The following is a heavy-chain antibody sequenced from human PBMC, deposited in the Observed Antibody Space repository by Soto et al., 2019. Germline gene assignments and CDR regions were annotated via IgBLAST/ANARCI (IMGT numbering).Heavy chain of an antibody. V-gene: IGHV3-30*18. J-gene: IGHJ3*02. D-gene: IGHD2-8*01. CDR3: AKDFVSRNGVYDPFVI. CDR1: GFTFSTYG. Sequence: LRLSCAASGFTFSTYGMHWVRQAPGRGPEWVATISYDGNKKCSADSVKGRFTISRDNSNNTLYLRMDSLRAEDTAVYHCAKDFVSRNGVYDPFVIWGPGTMVTVS. CDR2: ISYDGNKK.